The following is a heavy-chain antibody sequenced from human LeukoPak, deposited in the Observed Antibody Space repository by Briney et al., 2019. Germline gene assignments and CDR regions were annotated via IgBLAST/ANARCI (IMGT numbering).Heavy chain of an antibody. D-gene: IGHD3-3*01. J-gene: IGHJ6*02. CDR1: GFTFSSYA. CDR2: ISGSGGST. CDR3: AKGARKTTIFGVVIIPHYYYGMDV. Sequence: PGGSLRLSCAASGFTFSSYAMSWVRQAPGKGLEWVSAISGSGGSTYYADSVKGRFTISRDNSKNTLYLQMNSLRAEDTAVYYCAKGARKTTIFGVVIIPHYYYGMDVWGQGTTVTVSS. V-gene: IGHV3-23*01.